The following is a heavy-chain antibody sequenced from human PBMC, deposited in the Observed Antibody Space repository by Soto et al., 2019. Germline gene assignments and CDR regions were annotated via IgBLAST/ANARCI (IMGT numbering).Heavy chain of an antibody. J-gene: IGHJ4*02. CDR2: SRDKANYYTT. CDR1: GVIFIDHF. Sequence: GGSLRLSCAASGVIFIDHFIDWVRQATGKGLEWVARSRDKANYYTTQYAASVTGRFAVSRDDSENSLHLQMNNLRTEDRAVDYWVRSRGGEGNFDYWGQGTLVTVSS. CDR3: VRSRGGEGNFDY. D-gene: IGHD3-16*01. V-gene: IGHV3-72*01.